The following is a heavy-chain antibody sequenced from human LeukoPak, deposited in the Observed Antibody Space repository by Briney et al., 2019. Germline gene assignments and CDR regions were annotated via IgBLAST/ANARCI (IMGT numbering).Heavy chain of an antibody. CDR2: ISSSSSTI. J-gene: IGHJ4*02. CDR3: TTDRPTVPLDY. D-gene: IGHD4-17*01. V-gene: IGHV3-48*01. Sequence: GGSLRLSCAASGFTFSSYSMNWVRQAPGKGLEWVSYISSSSSTIYYADSVKGRFTISRDNAKNSLYLQMNSLRAEDTAVYYCTTDRPTVPLDYWGQGTLVTVSS. CDR1: GFTFSSYS.